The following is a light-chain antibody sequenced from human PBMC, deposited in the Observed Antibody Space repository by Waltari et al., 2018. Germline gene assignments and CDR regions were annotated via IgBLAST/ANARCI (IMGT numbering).Light chain of an antibody. V-gene: IGLV2-14*01. CDR3: SSYNTSRAPGV. J-gene: IGLJ1*01. Sequence: QSALTQPASVSGSPGQSITISCSGTDSDVGAYDFVSWYQQHPGKAPHPINYEVGNPPPRIFNPFSASKSGNQASLTHLGVQAEDEACYYCSSYNTSRAPGVFGTGTRVTVL. CDR2: EVG. CDR1: DSDVGAYDF.